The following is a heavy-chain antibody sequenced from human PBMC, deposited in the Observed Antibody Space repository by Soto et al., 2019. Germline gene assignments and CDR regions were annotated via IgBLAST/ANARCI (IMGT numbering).Heavy chain of an antibody. CDR3: AKETPLKRRYYDTRGYYYFDY. D-gene: IGHD3-22*01. Sequence: LRLSCAASGFTLSNYGMNWVRQAPCKWLEWVAVISFDGSNEYYADSVKGRFTISRDNSKNTLYLQMNSLGTEDTAAYYCAKETPLKRRYYDTRGYYYFDYWGQGTLVTVSS. V-gene: IGHV3-30*18. CDR1: GFTLSNYG. CDR2: ISFDGSNE. J-gene: IGHJ4*02.